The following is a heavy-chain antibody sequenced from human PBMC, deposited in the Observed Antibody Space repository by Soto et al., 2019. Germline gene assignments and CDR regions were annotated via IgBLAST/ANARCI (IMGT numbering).Heavy chain of an antibody. CDR1: GGSISSYY. CDR3: ARGLDGHSSSWYQYGNWFDP. D-gene: IGHD6-13*01. CDR2: IYYSGST. J-gene: IGHJ5*02. V-gene: IGHV4-59*01. Sequence: SETLSLTCTVSGGSISSYYWSWIRQPPGKGLEWIGYIYYSGSTNYNPSLKSRVTISVDTSKNQFSLKLSSVTAADTAVYYCARGLDGHSSSWYQYGNWFDPWGQGQWSPSPQ.